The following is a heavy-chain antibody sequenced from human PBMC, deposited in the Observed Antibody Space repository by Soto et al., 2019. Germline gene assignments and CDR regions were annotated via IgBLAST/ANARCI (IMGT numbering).Heavy chain of an antibody. D-gene: IGHD4-17*01. CDR1: GFTVSSKY. CDR3: ARGGSDYSGPDY. V-gene: IGHV3-66*01. CDR2: IYTGGNT. J-gene: IGHJ4*02. Sequence: EVQLVESGGGLVQPGESLRLSCATSGFTVSSKYMSWVRQAPGKGLEWVSVIYTGGNTYYADSVKGRFTISRDNSRNTLYLQMNSLRVEDTAVYYCARGGSDYSGPDYWGQGTLVTVSS.